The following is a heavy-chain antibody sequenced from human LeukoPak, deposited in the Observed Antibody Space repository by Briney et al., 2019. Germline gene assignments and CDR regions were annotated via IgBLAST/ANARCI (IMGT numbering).Heavy chain of an antibody. V-gene: IGHV4-34*01. J-gene: IGHJ6*03. CDR2: INHSRST. D-gene: IGHD6-19*01. CDR3: ARSIAVAIGYYMDV. CDR1: GGPFSGYY. Sequence: PSETLSLTCAVYGGPFSGYYWSWIRQPPGKGLEWIGEINHSRSTNYNPSLKSRVTISVDTSKNQFSLKLGSVTAADPAVYYCARSIAVAIGYYMDVWGKGTTVTIS.